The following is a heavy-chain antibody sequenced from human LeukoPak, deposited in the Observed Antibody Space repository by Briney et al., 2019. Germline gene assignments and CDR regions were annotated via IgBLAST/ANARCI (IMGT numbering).Heavy chain of an antibody. V-gene: IGHV4-31*03. CDR3: ARDYYDSSGYFGGDAFDI. Sequence: SETLSLTCTVPGGSISSGGYYWSWIRQHPGKGLEWIGYIYYSGSTYYNPSLKSRVTISVDTSKNQFSLKLSSVTAADTAVYYCARDYYDSSGYFGGDAFDIWGQGTMVTVSS. CDR2: IYYSGST. CDR1: GGSISSGGYY. J-gene: IGHJ3*02. D-gene: IGHD3-22*01.